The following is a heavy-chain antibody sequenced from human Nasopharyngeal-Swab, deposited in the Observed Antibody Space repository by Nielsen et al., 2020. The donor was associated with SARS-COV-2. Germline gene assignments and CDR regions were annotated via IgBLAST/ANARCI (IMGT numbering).Heavy chain of an antibody. CDR1: GFTLDDYG. Sequence: GESLTISCAASGFTLDDYGMSWARQAPGKGLEWVSGITWNGGSTGYADSGKGRFTISRDNAKNSLYLQMNSLRAEDTALYHCARSGSGYARGWFDPWGQGTLVTVSS. CDR2: ITWNGGST. CDR3: ARSGSGYARGWFDP. V-gene: IGHV3-20*01. J-gene: IGHJ5*02. D-gene: IGHD5-12*01.